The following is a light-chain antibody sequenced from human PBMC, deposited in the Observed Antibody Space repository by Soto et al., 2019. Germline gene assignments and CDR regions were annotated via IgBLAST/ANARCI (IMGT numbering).Light chain of an antibody. J-gene: IGKJ5*01. V-gene: IGKV1-39*01. CDR2: AAS. Sequence: DIQMTQSPSSLSSSVGDIVTITCRSSQSISSYLHWYQQKPGKAPKLLIYAASSLQSGVPSRFSGSGSGTDFTLTISSLQPEDFATYYCQQSYSTPPITFGQGTRLEIK. CDR3: QQSYSTPPIT. CDR1: QSISSY.